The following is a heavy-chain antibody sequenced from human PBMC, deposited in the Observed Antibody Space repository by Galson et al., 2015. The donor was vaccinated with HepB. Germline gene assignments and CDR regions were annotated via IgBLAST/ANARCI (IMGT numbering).Heavy chain of an antibody. CDR2: ISSSSSTI. CDR1: GFTFSSYG. Sequence: SLRLSCAASGFTFSSYGMHWVRQAPGKGLEWVSYISSSSSTIYYADSVKGRFTISRDNAKNSLYLQMNSLRAEDTAVYYCARDLASSGWYTTIGYWGQGTLVTVSS. V-gene: IGHV3-48*01. J-gene: IGHJ4*02. CDR3: ARDLASSGWYTTIGY. D-gene: IGHD6-19*01.